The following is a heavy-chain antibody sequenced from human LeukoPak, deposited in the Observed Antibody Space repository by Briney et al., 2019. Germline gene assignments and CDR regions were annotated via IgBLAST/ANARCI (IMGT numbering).Heavy chain of an antibody. CDR1: GGSFSGYY. J-gene: IGHJ3*02. CDR2: INHSGSA. V-gene: IGHV4-34*01. D-gene: IGHD3-3*01. CDR3: ASDGVAFDI. Sequence: SETLSLTCAVYGGSFSGYYWSWIRQPPGKGLEWIGEINHSGSANYNPSLKSRVTVSVDTSKNQFSLKLSSVTAADTAVYYCASDGVAFDIWGQGTMVTVSS.